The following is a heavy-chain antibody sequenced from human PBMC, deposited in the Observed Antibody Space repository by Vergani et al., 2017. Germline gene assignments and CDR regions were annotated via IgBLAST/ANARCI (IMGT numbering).Heavy chain of an antibody. CDR3: ATPGPMGAFDI. J-gene: IGHJ3*02. Sequence: QVQLVQSGAEVKKPGASVKVSCKASGYTFTSYAMHWVRQAPGQRLEWMGWINAGNGNTKYSQKFQGRVTITRDTSASTAYMQLSSLRSEDTAVYYCATPGPMGAFDIWGQGTMVTVSS. D-gene: IGHD5-24*01. V-gene: IGHV1-3*01. CDR2: INAGNGNT. CDR1: GYTFTSYA.